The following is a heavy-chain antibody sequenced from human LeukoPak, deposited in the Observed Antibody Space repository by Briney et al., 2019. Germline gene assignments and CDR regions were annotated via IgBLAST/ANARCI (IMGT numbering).Heavy chain of an antibody. J-gene: IGHJ4*02. CDR2: ISWNSGSI. V-gene: IGHV3-9*03. CDR3: AKGIDSGYDSGLFDY. CDR1: GFTFYDYA. D-gene: IGHD5-12*01. Sequence: GRSLRLSCAASGFTFYDYAMHWVRQAPGKGLEWVSGISWNSGSIGYADSVKGRFTISRDNAKNSLYLQMNSLRAEDMALYYCAKGIDSGYDSGLFDYWGQGTLVTVSS.